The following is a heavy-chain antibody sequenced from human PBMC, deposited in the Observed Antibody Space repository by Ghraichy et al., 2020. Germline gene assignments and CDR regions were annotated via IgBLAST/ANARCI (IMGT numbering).Heavy chain of an antibody. Sequence: ASVKVSCKASGYTFTGYYMHWVRQAPGQGLEWMGWLNPNSGGTYYAQKFQGRVTMTRDTSISTAYMELSRLRSDDTAVYYCARQGPEGQLNHWGQGTLVTVSS. V-gene: IGHV1-2*02. CDR3: ARQGPEGQLNH. CDR2: LNPNSGGT. CDR1: GYTFTGYY. J-gene: IGHJ4*02. D-gene: IGHD6-13*01.